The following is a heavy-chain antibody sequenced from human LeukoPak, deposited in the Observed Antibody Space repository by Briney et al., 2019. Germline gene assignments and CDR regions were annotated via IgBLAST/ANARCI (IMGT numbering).Heavy chain of an antibody. D-gene: IGHD4-23*01. CDR2: IYYSGST. J-gene: IGHJ4*02. CDR1: GGSISSSSYY. V-gene: IGHV4-39*01. CDR3: ARHKAYGGNSFCY. Sequence: PSETLSLTCTVSGGSISSSSYYWGWIRQPPGKGLEWIGSIYYSGSTYYNPSLKSRVTISVDTSKNQFSLKLSSVTAADTAVYYCARHKAYGGNSFCYWGQGTLVTVSS.